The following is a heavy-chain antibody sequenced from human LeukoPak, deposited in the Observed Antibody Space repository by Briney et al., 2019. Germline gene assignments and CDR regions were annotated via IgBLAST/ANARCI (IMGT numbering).Heavy chain of an antibody. CDR3: ASWYDFWSGYWSGTGY. CDR1: GGSISSGGYS. Sequence: SETLSLTCTVSGGSISSGGYSWSWLRQHPGQGLEWIGYIYYSGSTYYNPSLKSRVTISVDTSKNQFPLKLSSVTAADTAVYYCASWYDFWSGYWSGTGYWGQGTLVTVSS. V-gene: IGHV4-31*03. CDR2: IYYSGST. D-gene: IGHD3-3*01. J-gene: IGHJ4*02.